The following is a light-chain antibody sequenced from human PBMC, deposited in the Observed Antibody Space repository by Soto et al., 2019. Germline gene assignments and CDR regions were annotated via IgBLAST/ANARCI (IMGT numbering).Light chain of an antibody. Sequence: DIVMTQSPGTLSVSPGERATLSCRASQSVSSNLAWYQQKPGQAPRLLIYDASTRVTGIPARFSGSGSGTDFTLSISSLQSEDVAVYFCQQYNTWPPYTFGQGTKLEI. J-gene: IGKJ2*01. CDR2: DAS. CDR1: QSVSSN. CDR3: QQYNTWPPYT. V-gene: IGKV3-15*01.